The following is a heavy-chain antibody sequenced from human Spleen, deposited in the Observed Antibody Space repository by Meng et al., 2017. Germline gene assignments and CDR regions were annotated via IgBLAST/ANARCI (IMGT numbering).Heavy chain of an antibody. Sequence: GGSLRLSCAASGFTFSSYEMNWVRQAPGKGLEWVSYISSSGSTIYYADSVKGRFTISRDNAKNSLYLQMNSLRVEDTAVYYCARDSILMKAFDIWGQGTMVTVSS. CDR3: ARDSILMKAFDI. D-gene: IGHD3-16*01. CDR2: ISSSGSTI. J-gene: IGHJ3*02. CDR1: GFTFSSYE. V-gene: IGHV3-48*03.